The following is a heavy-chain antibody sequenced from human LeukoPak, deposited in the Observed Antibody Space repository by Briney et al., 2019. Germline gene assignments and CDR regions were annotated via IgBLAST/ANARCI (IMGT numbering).Heavy chain of an antibody. CDR2: IHYSGRP. CDR3: ARFGVDYDMDV. J-gene: IGHJ6*02. V-gene: IGHV4-59*11. CDR1: GGSISGHY. Sequence: SETLSLTCTVSGGSISGHYWTWIRQPPGKGLEWIGQIHYSGRPDYNPSLKSRVTISVDTSKNQLSLRVTSVTGADTAVYYCARFGVDYDMDVWGQGTTVTVSS. D-gene: IGHD3-16*01.